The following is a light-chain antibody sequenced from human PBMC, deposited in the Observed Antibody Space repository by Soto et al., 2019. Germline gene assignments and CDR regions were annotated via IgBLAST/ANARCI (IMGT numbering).Light chain of an antibody. V-gene: IGLV2-14*01. CDR2: EVS. CDR1: SSDVGGYNY. J-gene: IGLJ1*01. Sequence: QSALTQPASVSGSPGQSITLSCTGTSSDVGGYNYVSWYQQHPGKAPKLMIYEVSNRPSGVSNRFSGSKSGNTASLTISGLQAEDEADYYCSSYTSSSPPYVFGTGTKLTVL. CDR3: SSYTSSSPPYV.